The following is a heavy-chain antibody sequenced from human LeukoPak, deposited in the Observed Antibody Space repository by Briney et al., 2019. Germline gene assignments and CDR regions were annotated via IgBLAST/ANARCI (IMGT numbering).Heavy chain of an antibody. J-gene: IGHJ4*02. CDR1: GFTFSSYA. CDR3: ARDIGPLDTDVLGY. Sequence: GGSLRLSCAASGFTFSSYAMHWVRQPPGKGPEWVAVISYDGSNKYYADSVKGRFTISRDNSKNTLYLQMNSLRAEDTAVYYCARDIGPLDTDVLGYWGQGTLVTVSS. D-gene: IGHD5-18*01. CDR2: ISYDGSNK. V-gene: IGHV3-30*04.